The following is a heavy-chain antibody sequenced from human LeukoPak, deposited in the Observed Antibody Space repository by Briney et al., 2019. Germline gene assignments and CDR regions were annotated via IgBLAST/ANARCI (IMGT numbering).Heavy chain of an antibody. J-gene: IGHJ5*02. CDR2: INGRGDNT. V-gene: IGHV3-23*01. D-gene: IGHD2/OR15-2a*01. CDR1: GVIISSYA. Sequence: GGCLRLSCAASGVIISSYAMSWVRQAPGKGLGWVSAINGRGDNTYYADFVKGRFTISRDNSQSTVYLQMNSLRTEDTAVYYCAKDRVSPGFNWFDPWGQGTLVTVSS. CDR3: AKDRVSPGFNWFDP.